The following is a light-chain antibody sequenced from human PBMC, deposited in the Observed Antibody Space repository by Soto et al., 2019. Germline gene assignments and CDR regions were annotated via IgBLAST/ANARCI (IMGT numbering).Light chain of an antibody. CDR2: SAS. CDR3: RQYGSSPLFT. Sequence: EIVLTQSPGTLSLSPGERATLSCRASQSVSSSYLAWYQQKPGQAPRLLIYSASGRATGIPDRFSGSESWPDFTLTISRLEPDDFAVYYCRQYGSSPLFTFGPGTKVDIK. V-gene: IGKV3-20*01. CDR1: QSVSSSY. J-gene: IGKJ3*01.